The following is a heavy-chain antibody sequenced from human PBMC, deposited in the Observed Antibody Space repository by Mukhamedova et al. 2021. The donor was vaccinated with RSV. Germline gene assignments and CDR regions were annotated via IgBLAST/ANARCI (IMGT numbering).Heavy chain of an antibody. CDR3: ARDAGLQNRDAFDI. Sequence: TSGSTNYNPSLKSRVTISVDTSKNQFSLKLSSVTAADTAVYYCARDAGLQNRDAFDIWGQGTMVTVSS. V-gene: IGHV4-61*02. CDR2: TSGST. J-gene: IGHJ3*02. D-gene: IGHD5-24*01.